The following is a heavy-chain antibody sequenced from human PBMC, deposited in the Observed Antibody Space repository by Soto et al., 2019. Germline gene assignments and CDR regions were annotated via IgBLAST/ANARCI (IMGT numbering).Heavy chain of an antibody. D-gene: IGHD6-19*01. V-gene: IGHV4-59*11. CDR1: GGSISGHY. CDR2: IFYTGST. Sequence: PSETLSLTCTVSGGSISGHYWIWIQQSPGKGLEWIGYIFYTGSTNYNPSLKSRVTLSVDTSKNQFSLRLSSVTAAGTAVYYCARVGSSGWSPDYWGQGTLVTVSS. J-gene: IGHJ4*02. CDR3: ARVGSSGWSPDY.